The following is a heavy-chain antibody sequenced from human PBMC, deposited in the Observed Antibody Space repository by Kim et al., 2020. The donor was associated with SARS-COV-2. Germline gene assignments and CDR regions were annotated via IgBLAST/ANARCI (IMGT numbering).Heavy chain of an antibody. CDR2: IMPSGGST. D-gene: IGHD3-10*01. V-gene: IGHV1-46*01. CDR3: AANFGSGSYYYYYYGR. Sequence: ASVKVSCKASGYTFTNYHMHWVRQAPGQGLEWMGMIMPSGGSTTYAQKFQGRVTMTRDTSTSTVYMALSGLRSEDTAVYYCAANFGSGSYYYYYYGRLGPGDHGHRLL. J-gene: IGHJ6*02. CDR1: GYTFTNYH.